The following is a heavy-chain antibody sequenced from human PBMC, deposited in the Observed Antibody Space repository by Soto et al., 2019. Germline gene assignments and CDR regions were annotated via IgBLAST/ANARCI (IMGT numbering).Heavy chain of an antibody. CDR3: ARGATYYDLWSGQYTSYTFYVMDV. CDR2: IDTACRA. V-gene: IGHV3-53*01. Sequence: EVQLVESGGGLIQHGGSLSVSCAASEFTVSSNYMTWVRQAPGKGLEWVSVIDTACRANYAESVKGRLTYSRDNSKNPLYLQMDSLRVEATAVYYCARGATYYDLWSGQYTSYTFYVMDVWGQGTTVTVS. D-gene: IGHD3-3*01. CDR1: EFTVSSNY. J-gene: IGHJ6*02.